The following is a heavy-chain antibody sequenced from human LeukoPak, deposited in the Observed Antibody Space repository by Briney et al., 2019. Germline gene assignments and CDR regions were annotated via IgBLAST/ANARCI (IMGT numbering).Heavy chain of an antibody. CDR1: GGSISSGGYS. J-gene: IGHJ4*02. D-gene: IGHD3-22*01. Sequence: PSETLSLTWAVSGGSISSGGYSWSWIRQPPGKGLEWIGYIYHSGSTYYNPSLKRRVTISVDRSKNQFSLKLSSVTAADTAVYYCARGANSSGYPVTFDYWGQGTLVTVSS. CDR3: ARGANSSGYPVTFDY. CDR2: IYHSGST. V-gene: IGHV4-30-2*01.